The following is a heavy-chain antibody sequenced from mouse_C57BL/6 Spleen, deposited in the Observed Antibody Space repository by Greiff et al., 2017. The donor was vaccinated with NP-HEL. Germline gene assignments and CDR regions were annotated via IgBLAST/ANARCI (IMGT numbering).Heavy chain of an antibody. D-gene: IGHD2-1*01. CDR3: ARSHLLWSTRGFAY. V-gene: IGHV1-82*01. CDR1: GYAFSSSW. J-gene: IGHJ3*01. Sequence: QVQLKESGPELVKPGASVKISCKASGYAFSSSWMNWVKQRPGKGLEWIGRIYPGDGDTNYNGKFKGKATLTADKSSSTAYMQLSSLPSEDSAVYFCARSHLLWSTRGFAYWGQGTLVTVSA. CDR2: IYPGDGDT.